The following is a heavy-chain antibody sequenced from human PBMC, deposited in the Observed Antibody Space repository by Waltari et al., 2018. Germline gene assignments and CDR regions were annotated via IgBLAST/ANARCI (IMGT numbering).Heavy chain of an antibody. V-gene: IGHV1-69*12. D-gene: IGHD3-10*01. J-gene: IGHJ6*02. Sequence: QVQLVQSGAEVKKPGSSVKVSCKASGGTFSSYAISWVRQAPGQGLEWMGGIIPIFGTANDAQKFQGRVTITADESTSTAYMELSSLGSEDTAMYYCARDRFIPVHYYYYGMDVWGQGTTVTVSS. CDR3: ARDRFIPVHYYYYGMDV. CDR1: GGTFSSYA. CDR2: IIPIFGTA.